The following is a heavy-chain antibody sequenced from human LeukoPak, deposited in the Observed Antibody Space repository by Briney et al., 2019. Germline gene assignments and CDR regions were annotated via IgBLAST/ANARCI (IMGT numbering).Heavy chain of an antibody. CDR3: ARTKGHIVVVTAWDY. D-gene: IGHD2-21*02. J-gene: IGHJ4*02. CDR1: GYTFTSYG. CDR2: ISAYNGNT. V-gene: IGHV1-18*01. Sequence: ASVKVSCKASGYTFTSYGISWVRQALGQGLEWMGWISAYNGNTNYAQKLQGRVTMTTDTSTSTAYMELRSLRSDDTAVYYCARTKGHIVVVTAWDYWGQGTLVTVSS.